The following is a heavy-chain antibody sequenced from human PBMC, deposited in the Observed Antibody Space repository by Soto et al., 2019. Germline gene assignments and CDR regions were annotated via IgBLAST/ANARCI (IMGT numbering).Heavy chain of an antibody. CDR1: GFTFSYYY. CDR3: ARDPLWFGEIGYFDY. V-gene: IGHV3-21*06. Sequence: GGSLRLSCAASGFTFSYYYMSGVRQAPGKGLEWISSIDSSSSFIYYADSVKGRFTISRDNAKNSVFLHMSSLRADDTAVYYCARDPLWFGEIGYFDYWGQGALVTVSS. D-gene: IGHD3-10*01. CDR2: IDSSSSFI. J-gene: IGHJ4*02.